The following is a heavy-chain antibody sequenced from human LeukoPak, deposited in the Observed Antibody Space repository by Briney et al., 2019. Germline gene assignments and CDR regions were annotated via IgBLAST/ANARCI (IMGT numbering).Heavy chain of an antibody. Sequence: ASVKVSCKASGGTFSSYAISWVRHAPGQGLEWMGRIIPILGIANYAQKFQGRVTITADKSTSTAYMELSSLRSEDTAVYYCAGGSSSSAFDYWGQGTLVTVSS. CDR3: AGGSSSSAFDY. D-gene: IGHD6-6*01. J-gene: IGHJ4*02. V-gene: IGHV1-69*04. CDR2: IIPILGIA. CDR1: GGTFSSYA.